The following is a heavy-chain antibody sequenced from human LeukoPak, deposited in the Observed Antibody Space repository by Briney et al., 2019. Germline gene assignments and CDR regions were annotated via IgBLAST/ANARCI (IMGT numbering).Heavy chain of an antibody. J-gene: IGHJ4*02. CDR2: ISAYNGNT. Sequence: ASVKVSCKASGYTFTSYGISWVRQAPGQGLEWMGWISAYNGNTNYAQKLQGRVTMTTDTSTSTAYMELRSLRSDDTAVYYCAITSLPGRLGIETVAGQTWGQGTLVTVSS. D-gene: IGHD6-19*01. CDR1: GYTFTSYG. V-gene: IGHV1-18*01. CDR3: AITSLPGRLGIETVAGQT.